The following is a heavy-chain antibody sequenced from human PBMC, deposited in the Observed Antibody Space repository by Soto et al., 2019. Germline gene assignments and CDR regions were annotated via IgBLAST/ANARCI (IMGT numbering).Heavy chain of an antibody. CDR3: ARDGRTSGYYLDF. J-gene: IGHJ4*02. V-gene: IGHV4-31*03. CDR1: GGSISSGGFY. CDR2: IYSNGKS. Sequence: QVQLQESGPGLVKPSQTLSLTCTVSGGSISSGGFYWSWIRQLPGKGLEWIGFIYSNGKSYYHPSLKSRFNISLDTSKNTFSLKISSVTVADTAVYYCARDGRTSGYYLDFWGQGTLVTVSP. D-gene: IGHD3-22*01.